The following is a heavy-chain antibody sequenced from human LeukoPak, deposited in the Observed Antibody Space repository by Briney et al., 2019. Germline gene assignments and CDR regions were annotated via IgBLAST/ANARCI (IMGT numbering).Heavy chain of an antibody. CDR1: GYTFTSYA. J-gene: IGHJ5*02. CDR3: ARDTYYYDSSGYRRWFDP. D-gene: IGHD3-22*01. CDR2: INAGNGNT. Sequence: GASVKVSCKASGYTFTSYAMHWVRQAPGQRLEWMGWINAGNGNTKYSQKFQGRVTITRDTSASTAYMELSSLRSEDTAVYYCARDTYYYDSSGYRRWFDPWGQGTLVTVSS. V-gene: IGHV1-3*01.